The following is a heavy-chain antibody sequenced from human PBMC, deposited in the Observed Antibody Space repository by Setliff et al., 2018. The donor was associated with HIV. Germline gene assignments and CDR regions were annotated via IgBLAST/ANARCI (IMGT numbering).Heavy chain of an antibody. J-gene: IGHJ6*03. D-gene: IGHD2-2*01. CDR3: ARGSDCDATTCGDYYYMDV. CDR1: GFTFSSYW. Sequence: GGSLRLSCAASGFTFSSYWMSWVRQAPGKGPEWVANIKTDGSEKFYVDSVEGRFTISRDNAKNSLYLQMDSLRAEDTAVYYCARGSDCDATTCGDYYYMDVWGKGTTVTVSS. V-gene: IGHV3-7*01. CDR2: IKTDGSEK.